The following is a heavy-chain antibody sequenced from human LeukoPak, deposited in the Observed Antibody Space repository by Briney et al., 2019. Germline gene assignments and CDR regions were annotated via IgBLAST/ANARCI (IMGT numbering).Heavy chain of an antibody. CDR3: ARDQGTTAVTSGYFPH. CDR1: GFNFRSYG. Sequence: GGSLRLSCAASGFNFRSYGMHWVRQAPGKGLECVAIIWYDGSDKYYADSVKGRFTISRDNSKDTVYLQMNSLRAEDTAVYYCARDQGTTAVTSGYFPHWGQGTLVTVSS. J-gene: IGHJ1*01. D-gene: IGHD4-23*01. CDR2: IWYDGSDK. V-gene: IGHV3-33*01.